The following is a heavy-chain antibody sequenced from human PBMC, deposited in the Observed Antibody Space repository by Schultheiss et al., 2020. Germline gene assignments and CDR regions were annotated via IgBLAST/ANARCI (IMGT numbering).Heavy chain of an antibody. CDR2: IDPSDSYT. CDR1: GYSFTSYW. Sequence: GESLKISCKGSGYSFTSYWISWVRQMPGKGLEWMGRIDPSDSYTNYSPSFQGHVTISADKSISTAYLQWSSLKASDTAMYYCARHYGEGYCSSTSCYYYYYMDVWGKGTTVTVS. J-gene: IGHJ6*03. V-gene: IGHV5-10-1*01. CDR3: ARHYGEGYCSSTSCYYYYYMDV. D-gene: IGHD2-2*01.